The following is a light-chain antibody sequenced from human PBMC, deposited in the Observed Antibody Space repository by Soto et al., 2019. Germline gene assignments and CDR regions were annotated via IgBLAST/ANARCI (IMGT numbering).Light chain of an antibody. CDR1: NSNIGAGYD. J-gene: IGLJ1*01. CDR2: DNR. V-gene: IGLV1-40*01. CDR3: QSYDSRLSGFYV. Sequence: QSVLTQPPSVSGAPGQRVTTSCTGSNSNIGAGYDVHWYQQLPGTAPKLVIYDNRNRPSGVPDRFSGSKSGTSASLAITGLQAEDEADYYCQSYDSRLSGFYVFGTGTKVTVL.